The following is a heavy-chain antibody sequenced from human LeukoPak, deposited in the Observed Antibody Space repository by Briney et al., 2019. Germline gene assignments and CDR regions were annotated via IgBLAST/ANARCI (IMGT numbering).Heavy chain of an antibody. J-gene: IGHJ5*02. CDR2: INSDGSST. Sequence: PGGSLRLSCAASGFTFSSYWMHWVRQAPGKGLVWVSRINSDGSSTSYADSVKGRFTISRDNAKNTLYLQMNSLRAEDRAVYYCARDRIARDWFDPWGQGTLVTVSS. CDR1: GFTFSSYW. D-gene: IGHD6-13*01. V-gene: IGHV3-74*01. CDR3: ARDRIARDWFDP.